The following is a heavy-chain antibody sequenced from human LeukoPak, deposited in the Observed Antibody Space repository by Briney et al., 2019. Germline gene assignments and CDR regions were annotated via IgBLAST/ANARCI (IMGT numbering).Heavy chain of an antibody. CDR1: GVTFSSYS. Sequence: PWGSLRLSCAASGVTFSSYSMNWGRQAPGPGQEWVSSISISSSYIYYADSVKCRFTISRDNAKNSLYLQMNSLRAEDTAVYYCARDVTGLLWFGESNGVGWYFDLWGRGTLVTVSS. CDR3: ARDVTGLLWFGESNGVGWYFDL. V-gene: IGHV3-21*01. D-gene: IGHD3-10*01. CDR2: ISISSSYI. J-gene: IGHJ2*01.